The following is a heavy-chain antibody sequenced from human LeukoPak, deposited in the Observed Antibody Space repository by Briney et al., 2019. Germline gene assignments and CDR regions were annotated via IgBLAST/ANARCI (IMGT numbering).Heavy chain of an antibody. Sequence: PGGSLRLSCAASGFTFSSYWMHWVRQPPGKGLVWVSRIICDGSGIGYADSVKGRFSTSRDNAKNTLYLQMNSLRAEDTAVYYCASGRLVGAPDYWGQGTLVTISS. CDR2: IICDGSGI. CDR3: ASGRLVGAPDY. J-gene: IGHJ4*02. D-gene: IGHD1-26*01. V-gene: IGHV3-74*01. CDR1: GFTFSSYW.